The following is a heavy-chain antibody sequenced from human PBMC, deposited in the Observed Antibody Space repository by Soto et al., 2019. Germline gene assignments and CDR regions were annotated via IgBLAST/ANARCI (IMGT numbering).Heavy chain of an antibody. CDR1: GGSISSGDYY. CDR2: IHYSGST. V-gene: IGHV4-30-4*08. J-gene: IGHJ5*02. Sequence: PSDPLSLTFTVSGGSISSGDYYWSWIRQPPGKGLEWIGYIHYSGSTYYNPSLKSRVTISVDTSKNQFSLKLSSVTAADTAVYYCARDQASRVDPWGQGTLVTVSS. CDR3: ARDQASRVDP.